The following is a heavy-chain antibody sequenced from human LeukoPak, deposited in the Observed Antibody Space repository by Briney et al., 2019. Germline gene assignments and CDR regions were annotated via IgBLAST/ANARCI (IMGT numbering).Heavy chain of an antibody. Sequence: QPGGSLRLSCAASGFTFSTYSMNWVRQAPGKGLEWVSDISSTSSIIYYADSVKGRFVISRDNAKNSLYLQMNSLRAEGTAVYYCARGGGGSFDRWGQGTLVTVSS. V-gene: IGHV3-48*01. CDR2: ISSTSSII. CDR3: ARGGGGSFDR. D-gene: IGHD3-10*01. CDR1: GFTFSTYS. J-gene: IGHJ5*02.